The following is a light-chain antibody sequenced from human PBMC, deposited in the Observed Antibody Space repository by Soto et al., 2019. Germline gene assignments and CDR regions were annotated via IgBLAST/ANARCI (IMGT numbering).Light chain of an antibody. J-gene: IGLJ1*01. Sequence: QSALTQPASVSGSPGQSITISCTGTSSDVGNYNLVSWFQQHPDKAPKLMIYEGHKRPSGVSNRFSGFKSDNTASLTISGLQAEDEADYYCCSYAAGSTDVFGTGTKLTVL. CDR3: CSYAAGSTDV. CDR2: EGH. V-gene: IGLV2-23*01. CDR1: SSDVGNYNL.